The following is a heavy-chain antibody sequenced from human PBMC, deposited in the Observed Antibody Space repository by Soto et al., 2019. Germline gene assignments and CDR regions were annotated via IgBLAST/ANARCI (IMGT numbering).Heavy chain of an antibody. CDR3: ARGRNVSPYVASDY. CDR2: ISADSARA. D-gene: IGHD2-21*01. J-gene: IGHJ4*02. V-gene: IGHV3-23*01. Sequence: EVQLLESGRGLVQPGGSLRLSCTASGFPFSNYGMSWVRRTPGKGLEWVSVISADSARAFYADSVKGRFTISRDTSKNTLYLQMDNLRVEDTAVYYCARGRNVSPYVASDYWGQGTLVTVSS. CDR1: GFPFSNYG.